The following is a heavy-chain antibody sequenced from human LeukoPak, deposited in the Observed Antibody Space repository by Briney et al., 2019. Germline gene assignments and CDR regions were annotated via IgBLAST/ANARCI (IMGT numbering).Heavy chain of an antibody. CDR2: ISYDGSNK. CDR1: GFTFSSYG. J-gene: IGHJ4*02. D-gene: IGHD6-19*01. V-gene: IGHV3-30*18. Sequence: GRSLRLSCAASGFTFSSYGVHWVRQAPGKGLEWVAVISYDGSNKYYADSVKGRFTISRDNSKNTLYLQMNSLRAEDTAVYYCAKEGGAGWYPYFDYWGQGTLVTVSS. CDR3: AKEGGAGWYPYFDY.